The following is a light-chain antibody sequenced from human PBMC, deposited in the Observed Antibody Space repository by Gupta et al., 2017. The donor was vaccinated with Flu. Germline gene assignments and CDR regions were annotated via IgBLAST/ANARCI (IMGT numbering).Light chain of an antibody. CDR2: KDS. CDR1: LLAKKY. V-gene: IGLV3-27*01. J-gene: IGLJ2*01. Sequence: SYELTQPSAVSVSPRQTARITCSGDLLAKKYTRWLRQRPGQAPVLIIYKDSERPSGIPDRFSGSSAGTTVTLTISGAEVEDEGDYFCYSATDNSVILGGGTHLTVL. CDR3: YSATDNSVI.